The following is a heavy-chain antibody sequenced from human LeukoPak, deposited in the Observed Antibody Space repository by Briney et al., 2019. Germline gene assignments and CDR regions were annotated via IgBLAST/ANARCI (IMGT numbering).Heavy chain of an antibody. V-gene: IGHV1-2*02. CDR2: INPNSGGT. D-gene: IGHD3-22*01. J-gene: IGHJ4*02. CDR1: GYTFTSYG. Sequence: ASVKVSCKASGYTFTSYGISWVRQAPEQGLGWMGWINPNSGGTNYAQKFQGRVTMTRDTSISTAYMELSRLRSDDTAVYYCARGEDYYDSSGYYYDQYYFDYWGQGTLVTASS. CDR3: ARGEDYYDSSGYYYDQYYFDY.